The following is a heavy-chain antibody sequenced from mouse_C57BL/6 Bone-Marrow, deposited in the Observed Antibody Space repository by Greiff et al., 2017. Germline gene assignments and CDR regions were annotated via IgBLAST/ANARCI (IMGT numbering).Heavy chain of an antibody. V-gene: IGHV6-6*01. D-gene: IGHD2-2*01. CDR3: TRGGYHWYFDV. J-gene: IGHJ1*03. CDR2: IRNKANNHAT. Sequence: EVQVVESGGGLVQPGGSMKLSCAASGFTFSDAWMVWVRQSPEKGLEWVAEIRNKANNHATYYAESVKGRFTISRDDSKSSVYLQMNSLRAEDTGIYYCTRGGYHWYFDVWGTGTTVTVSS. CDR1: GFTFSDAW.